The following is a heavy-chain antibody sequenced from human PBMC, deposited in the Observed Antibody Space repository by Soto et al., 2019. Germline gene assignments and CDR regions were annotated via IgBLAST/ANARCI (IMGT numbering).Heavy chain of an antibody. Sequence: SVKVSCKASGGTFSSYAISWVRQAPGQGLEWMGGIIPIFGTADYAQKFQGRVTITADESTSTAYMELSSLRSEDTAVYYCARDLRSIAARLYYYCYGMDVWGQGTTVTVS. D-gene: IGHD6-6*01. CDR2: IIPIFGTA. CDR3: ARDLRSIAARLYYYCYGMDV. V-gene: IGHV1-69*13. CDR1: GGTFSSYA. J-gene: IGHJ6*02.